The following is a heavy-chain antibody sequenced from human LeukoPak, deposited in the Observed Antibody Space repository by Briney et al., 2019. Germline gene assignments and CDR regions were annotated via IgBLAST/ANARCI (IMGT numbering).Heavy chain of an antibody. Sequence: GSLRLXXAASXFTLSHYNMSWVRQAPGKGLEWVANIKQERGQEYYVDSVKGRFTISKDSAKNSLYLQMNSLRVEDTAMYYCASLDTAKQPLANHWGQGTLVTVSS. CDR2: IKQERGQE. V-gene: IGHV3-7*03. J-gene: IGHJ5*02. CDR3: ASLDTAKQPLANH. CDR1: XFTLSHYN. D-gene: IGHD5-18*01.